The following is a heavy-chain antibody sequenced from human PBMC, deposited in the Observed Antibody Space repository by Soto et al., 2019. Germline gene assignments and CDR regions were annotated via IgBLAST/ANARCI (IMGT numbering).Heavy chain of an antibody. CDR3: ARAPATLPERLVP. V-gene: IGHV3-23*01. D-gene: IGHD2-2*01. CDR1: GFTFSSYA. Sequence: PGGSLRLSCAASGFTFSSYAMSWVRQAPGKGLEWVSTISGSADSTYYADSVKGRFTISRDNSKNTLYLQMNSLRAEDTAVYYCARAPATLPERLVPWGQGTLVTVSS. CDR2: ISGSADST. J-gene: IGHJ5*02.